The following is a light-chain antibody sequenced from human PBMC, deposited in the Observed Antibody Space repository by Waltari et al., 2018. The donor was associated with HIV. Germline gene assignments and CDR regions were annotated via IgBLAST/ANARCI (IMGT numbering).Light chain of an antibody. CDR2: DAS. CDR3: QQYEKLPLT. V-gene: IGKV1-33*01. Sequence: IQVTQSPSSLSASVGDRVTITCQASQDINKYLNWYQQRLGKAPKLLIYDASNLETGVPSRLSGAGSGTELTFNISSLQPEDVATYYCQQYEKLPLTFGEGTRVDIK. J-gene: IGKJ3*01. CDR1: QDINKY.